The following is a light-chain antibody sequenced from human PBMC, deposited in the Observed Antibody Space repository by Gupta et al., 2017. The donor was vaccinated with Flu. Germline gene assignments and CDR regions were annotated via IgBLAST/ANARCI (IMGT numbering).Light chain of an antibody. CDR2: DIT. Sequence: QSALPPPRSVSGSPGPSVTISCTGSSSDFTSHNSVSWYQQYPGKGPKLIVYDITKRPSGVPDRFSGSKSGNTVSLTVSGLQADDEADYYCCSMTSTHSRVFGGGTKLTVL. V-gene: IGLV2-11*01. J-gene: IGLJ3*02. CDR1: SSDFTSHNS. CDR3: CSMTSTHSRV.